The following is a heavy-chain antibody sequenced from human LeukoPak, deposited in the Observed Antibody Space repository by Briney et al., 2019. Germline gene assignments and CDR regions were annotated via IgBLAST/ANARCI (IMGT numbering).Heavy chain of an antibody. CDR2: ISHSGST. D-gene: IGHD3-10*01. CDR3: ASKEASGSEPFDY. V-gene: IGHV4-30-2*01. J-gene: IGHJ4*02. CDR1: GGSISSGGYS. Sequence: SETLSLTCAVSGGSISSGGYSWSWIRQPPGKGLEWIGYISHSGSTYYNPSLKSRVTISVDRSKDQFSLKLSSVTAADTAVYYCASKEASGSEPFDYWGQGTLVTVSS.